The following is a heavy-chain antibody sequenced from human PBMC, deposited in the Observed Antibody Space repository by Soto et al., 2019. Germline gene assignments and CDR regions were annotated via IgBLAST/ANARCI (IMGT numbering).Heavy chain of an antibody. Sequence: QVQLVQSGAEVKKPGSSVKVSCKASGGTFSSYAISWVRQAPGQGLEWMGGTIPIFGTANYAQKFQGRVTITADESPGTAYMERSRLRSEDTAVSYCASAVETYYYDISGSHGAYYYGMEVWGQGTPVTVSS. CDR3: ASAVETYYYDISGSHGAYYYGMEV. V-gene: IGHV1-69*01. J-gene: IGHJ6*02. D-gene: IGHD3-22*01. CDR2: TIPIFGTA. CDR1: GGTFSSYA.